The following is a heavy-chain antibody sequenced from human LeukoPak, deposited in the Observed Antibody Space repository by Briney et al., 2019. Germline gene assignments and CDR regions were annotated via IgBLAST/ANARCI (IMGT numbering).Heavy chain of an antibody. CDR2: INPNSGGT. V-gene: IGHV1-2*02. Sequence: GASVKVSCKASGYTFTGHYIHWVRQAPGQGLEWMGWINPNSGGTNYAQKFQDRVTMTRDTSISTAYMELSRLRSDDTAMYFCARAYTGFEAFDYWGQGTLVTVSS. CDR1: GYTFTGHY. D-gene: IGHD5-12*01. J-gene: IGHJ4*02. CDR3: ARAYTGFEAFDY.